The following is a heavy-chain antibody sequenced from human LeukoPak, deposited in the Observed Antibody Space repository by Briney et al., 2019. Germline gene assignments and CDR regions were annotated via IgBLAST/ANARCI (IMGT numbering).Heavy chain of an antibody. D-gene: IGHD1-26*01. CDR1: GFTFDDYA. CDR3: ARVGGSYYYFDY. J-gene: IGHJ4*02. Sequence: LGGSLRLSCAASGFTFDDYAMHWVRQAPGKGLEWVSLISGDGDTIYYADSVKGRFTISRDNAKNSLYLQMNSLRAEDTAVYYCARVGGSYYYFDYWGQGTLVTVSS. V-gene: IGHV3-43*02. CDR2: ISGDGDTI.